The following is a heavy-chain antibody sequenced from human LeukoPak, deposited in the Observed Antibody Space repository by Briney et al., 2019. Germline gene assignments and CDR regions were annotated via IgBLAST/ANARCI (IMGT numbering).Heavy chain of an antibody. CDR1: GGSFSGYY. J-gene: IGHJ5*02. D-gene: IGHD6-13*01. Sequence: SETLSLTCAVYGGSFSGYYWSWIRQPPGKGLEWIGEINHSGSTNYNPSLKSRVTISVDTSKNQFSLKLSSVTAADTAVYYCARESHRLAAAGTAFDPWGQGTLVTVSS. V-gene: IGHV4-34*01. CDR2: INHSGST. CDR3: ARESHRLAAAGTAFDP.